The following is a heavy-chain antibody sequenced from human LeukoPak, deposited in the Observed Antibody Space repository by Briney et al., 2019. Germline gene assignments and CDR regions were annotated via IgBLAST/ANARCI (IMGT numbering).Heavy chain of an antibody. J-gene: IGHJ6*03. CDR1: GGSFSGYY. CDR2: INHSGST. V-gene: IGHV4-34*01. CDR3: ARDLGGSGTYYYYMDV. Sequence: SETLSLTCAVYGGSFSGYYWSWIRQPPGKGLEWIGEINHSGSTNYNPSLKSRVTISVDTSKNQFSLKLSSVTAADTAVYYCARDLGGSGTYYYYMDVWGKGTTVTISS. D-gene: IGHD2-15*01.